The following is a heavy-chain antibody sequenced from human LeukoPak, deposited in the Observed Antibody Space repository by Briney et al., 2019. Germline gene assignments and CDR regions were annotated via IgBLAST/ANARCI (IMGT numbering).Heavy chain of an antibody. CDR2: INRSGSI. V-gene: IGHV4-34*01. Sequence: SETLSLTCTVSRGSISGSFWSWIRQPPGKGLEWIGEINRSGSINYNPSLKSRVTISVDTSKNLYSLRLSSVTAADTAVYFCVRGVGDYWGRGTLVTVSS. J-gene: IGHJ4*02. CDR3: VRGVGDY. CDR1: RGSISGSF.